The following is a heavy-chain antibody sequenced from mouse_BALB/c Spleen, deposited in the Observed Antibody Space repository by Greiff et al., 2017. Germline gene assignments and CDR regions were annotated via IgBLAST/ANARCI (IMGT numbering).Heavy chain of an antibody. CDR3: ARGSWLLGFAY. D-gene: IGHD2-3*01. Sequence: EVKLVESGGGLVKPGGSLKLSCAASGFTFSDYYMYWVRQTPEKRLEWVATISDGGSYTYYPDSVKGRFTISRDNAKNNLYLQMSSLKSEDTAMYYCARGSWLLGFAYWGQGTLVTVSA. CDR2: ISDGGSYT. CDR1: GFTFSDYY. V-gene: IGHV5-4*02. J-gene: IGHJ3*01.